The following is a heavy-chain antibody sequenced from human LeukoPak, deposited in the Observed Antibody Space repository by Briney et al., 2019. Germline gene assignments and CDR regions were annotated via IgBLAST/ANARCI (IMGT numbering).Heavy chain of an antibody. V-gene: IGHV3-30*18. CDR3: AKTPSSGSFFDY. Sequence: PGRSLRLSCAASGFTFSSYGMHWVRQAPGKGLEWVAVISYDGSNKYYADSVKGRFAISRDNSKNTLYLQMNSLRAEDTAVYYCAKTPSSGSFFDYWGQGTLVTVSS. J-gene: IGHJ4*02. CDR1: GFTFSSYG. D-gene: IGHD3-10*01. CDR2: ISYDGSNK.